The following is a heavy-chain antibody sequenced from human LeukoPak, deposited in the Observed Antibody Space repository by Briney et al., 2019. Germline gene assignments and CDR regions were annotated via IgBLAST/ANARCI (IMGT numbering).Heavy chain of an antibody. CDR3: ARRTIGNVLPRY. J-gene: IGHJ4*02. Sequence: SQTLSLTCAISGDSVSSNSAAWNWIRQSPSRGLEWLGRTYYRSKWYNDYAVSVKSRITINPDTSKNQFSLKLSSVTAADTAVYYCARRTIGNVLPRYWGQGTLVTVSS. V-gene: IGHV6-1*01. D-gene: IGHD3-10*01. CDR2: TYYRSKWYN. CDR1: GDSVSSNSAA.